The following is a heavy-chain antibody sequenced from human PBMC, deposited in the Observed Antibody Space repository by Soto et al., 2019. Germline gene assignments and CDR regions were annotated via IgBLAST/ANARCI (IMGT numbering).Heavy chain of an antibody. CDR1: SGSISTYY. J-gene: IGHJ4*02. CDR3: AGPYGSGSYYFNY. CDR2: IYYTGST. D-gene: IGHD3-10*01. Sequence: SETLSLTCTVSSGSISTYYWSWIRQPPGKGLEWIGYIYYTGSTNYNPSLKTRVTISMDTSKNQFSLKLSSVTAADTAVYYCAGPYGSGSYYFNYWGQGTLVTVSS. V-gene: IGHV4-59*12.